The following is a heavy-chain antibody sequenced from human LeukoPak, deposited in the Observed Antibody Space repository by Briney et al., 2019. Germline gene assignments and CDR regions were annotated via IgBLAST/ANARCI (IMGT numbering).Heavy chain of an antibody. Sequence: SETLSLTCTVSGGSITNTAYYWGWVRQPPGKGLEWIGSIYHSGSTYYNATLKSRVTISVDTPKNQFSLRVNSVTAADTAVYYCARQGWDYPYYWGQGTLVTVSS. CDR3: ARQGWDYPYY. CDR1: GGSITNTAYY. V-gene: IGHV4-39*01. D-gene: IGHD1-7*01. CDR2: IYHSGST. J-gene: IGHJ4*02.